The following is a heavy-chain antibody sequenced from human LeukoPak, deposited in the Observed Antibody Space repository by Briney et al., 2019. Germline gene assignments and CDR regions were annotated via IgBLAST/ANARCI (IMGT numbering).Heavy chain of an antibody. CDR3: AKDVYCSSTSCPPRADP. D-gene: IGHD2-2*01. Sequence: PGGSLRLSCAASGFTFDDYAMHWVRQAPGKGLEWVPLISGDGGSTYYADSVKGRFTISRDNSKNSLYLQMNSLRTEDTALYYCAKDVYCSSTSCPPRADPWGQGTLVTVSS. CDR2: ISGDGGST. CDR1: GFTFDDYA. V-gene: IGHV3-43*02. J-gene: IGHJ5*02.